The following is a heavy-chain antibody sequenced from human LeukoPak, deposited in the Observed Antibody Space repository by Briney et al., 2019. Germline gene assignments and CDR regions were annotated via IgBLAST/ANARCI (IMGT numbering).Heavy chain of an antibody. D-gene: IGHD3-10*01. CDR2: INTDGGGT. V-gene: IGHV3-74*01. CDR1: GFTFSTYW. J-gene: IGHJ4*02. CDR3: AKEKRTMLHFFDY. Sequence: PGGSLRLSCAASGFTFSTYWMHWVRQAPGKGLVWVSRINTDGGGTTYADSVKGRFTISRDNAKNTLYLQMNSLRAEDTAVYYCAKEKRTMLHFFDYWGQGTLVTVSS.